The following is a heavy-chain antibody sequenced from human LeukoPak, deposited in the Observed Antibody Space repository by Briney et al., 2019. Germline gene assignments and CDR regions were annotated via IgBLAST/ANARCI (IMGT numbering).Heavy chain of an antibody. CDR3: ARIGPILGAAWVDY. CDR2: IFYAGST. Sequence: SDTLSLTCAVSGYSISSNHWWGWIRQPPGKGLEWIGYIFYAGSTYYNPSLKSRVTMSVDTSKNQFSLRLSSVTAVDTAVYYCARIGPILGAAWVDYWGQGTLVTVSA. J-gene: IGHJ4*02. CDR1: GYSISSNHW. V-gene: IGHV4-28*01. D-gene: IGHD3-3*02.